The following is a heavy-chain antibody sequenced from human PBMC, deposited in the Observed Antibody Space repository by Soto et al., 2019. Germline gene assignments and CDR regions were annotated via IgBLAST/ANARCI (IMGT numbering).Heavy chain of an antibody. Sequence: SETLSLTCTVSDGSVGSGNYYWTWIRQPPGKGLEWIGYIHSSGSTLYNPSLKSRVFISVDTSMNQFSLKLTSVTAADTALYFCARDSLALFDSWGQGTLVTVPS. D-gene: IGHD5-12*01. V-gene: IGHV4-61*01. CDR1: DGSVGSGNYY. CDR2: IHSSGST. CDR3: ARDSLALFDS. J-gene: IGHJ4*02.